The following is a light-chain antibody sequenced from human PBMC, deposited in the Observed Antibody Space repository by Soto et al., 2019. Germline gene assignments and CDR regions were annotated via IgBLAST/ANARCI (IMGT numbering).Light chain of an antibody. V-gene: IGKV3-15*01. J-gene: IGKJ1*01. CDR3: QERTGWPPWT. CDR2: TAS. Sequence: EIVMTQSPGTLSVSPGERVTLSCRASQSVSSKVAWYQQKPGQAPRLLIFTASLRATGVPARFSGSGSGTEFTLTISSLQSEDFAVYYCQERTGWPPWTFGQGTKVEIE. CDR1: QSVSSK.